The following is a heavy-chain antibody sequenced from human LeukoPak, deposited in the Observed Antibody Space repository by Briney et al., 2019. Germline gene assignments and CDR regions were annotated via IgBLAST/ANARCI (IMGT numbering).Heavy chain of an antibody. V-gene: IGHV1-18*01. Sequence: ASVKVSCKASGYTFTNYAFSWVRQAPGQGLEWMGWINTNNGNTNYVKRLQGRVTMTTDTSTTTAYMELRSLISDDTAVYYCAREREETYGSGSYTFGHWGQGTLVTVSS. J-gene: IGHJ4*02. CDR3: AREREETYGSGSYTFGH. CDR2: INTNNGNT. CDR1: GYTFTNYA. D-gene: IGHD3-10*01.